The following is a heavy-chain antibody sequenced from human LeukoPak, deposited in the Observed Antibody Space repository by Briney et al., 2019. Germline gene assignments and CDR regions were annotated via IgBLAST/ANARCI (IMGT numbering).Heavy chain of an antibody. J-gene: IGHJ1*01. CDR1: GFTFSSYA. V-gene: IGHV3-23*01. Sequence: GGSLRLSCAASGFTFSSYAMSWVRQAPGKGLEWVSAISGSGGSTYYADSVKGRFTISRDNSKNTLYLQMNSLRAEDTAVYYCAEDGGFVVVLAEYFQHWGQGTLVTVSS. CDR3: AEDGGFVVVLAEYFQH. D-gene: IGHD2-2*01. CDR2: ISGSGGST.